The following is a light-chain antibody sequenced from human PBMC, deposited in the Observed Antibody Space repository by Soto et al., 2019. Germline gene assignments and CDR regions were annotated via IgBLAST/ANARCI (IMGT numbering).Light chain of an antibody. CDR1: SSNIGNNA. Sequence: QSVLTQPPSVSEAPRQRVTISCSGSSSNIGNNAVNWYQQLPGKAPKLLIYYDDLLPSGVSDRFSGSKSGTSASLAISGLQSEDEADYYCAALDDSLNGLVFGGGTKLNVL. CDR3: AALDDSLNGLV. CDR2: YDD. J-gene: IGLJ2*01. V-gene: IGLV1-36*01.